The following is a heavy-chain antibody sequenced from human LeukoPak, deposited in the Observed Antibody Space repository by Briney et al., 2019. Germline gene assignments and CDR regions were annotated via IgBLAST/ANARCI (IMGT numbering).Heavy chain of an antibody. Sequence: PGGSLRLSCAASGFTFSSYAMHWVRQAPGKGLEWVAVISYDGSNKKYADSVKGRFTISRDNSKNTLYLQMNSLRAEDTTVYYCARGVRIAVAGYIDYWGQGTLVTVSS. CDR1: GFTFSSYA. J-gene: IGHJ4*02. V-gene: IGHV3-30*04. CDR2: ISYDGSNK. CDR3: ARGVRIAVAGYIDY. D-gene: IGHD6-19*01.